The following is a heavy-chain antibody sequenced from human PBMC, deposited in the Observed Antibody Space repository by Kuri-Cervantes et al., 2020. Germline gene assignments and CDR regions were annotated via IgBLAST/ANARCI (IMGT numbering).Heavy chain of an antibody. CDR1: GGSFSGYY. J-gene: IGHJ3*02. Sequence: LRLSCAVYGGSFSGYYWSWIRQPPGKGLVWIGEVNHSGSTNYNPSLKSRVTISVDTSKNQFSLKLSSVTAADTAVYYCARGRVTRWLPDAFDIWGQGTMVTVSS. CDR3: ARGRVTRWLPDAFDI. D-gene: IGHD3-22*01. CDR2: VNHSGST. V-gene: IGHV4-34*01.